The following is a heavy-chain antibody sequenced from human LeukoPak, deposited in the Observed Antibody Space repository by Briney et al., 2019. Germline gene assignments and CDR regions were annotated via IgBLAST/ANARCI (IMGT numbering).Heavy chain of an antibody. CDR3: ARTNSGYDWDAFDI. V-gene: IGHV2-70*04. Sequence: SGPTLVNPTQTLTLTCTFSGFSLSTSGMRVSWIRQPPGKALEWLARIDWDDDKFYSTSLKTRLTISKDTSKNKVVLTMTNMDPVDTATYYCARTNSGYDWDAFDIWGQGTMVTVSS. J-gene: IGHJ3*02. CDR2: IDWDDDK. CDR1: GFSLSTSGMR. D-gene: IGHD5-12*01.